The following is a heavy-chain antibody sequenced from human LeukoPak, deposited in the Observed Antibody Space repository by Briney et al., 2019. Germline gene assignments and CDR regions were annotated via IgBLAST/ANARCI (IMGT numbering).Heavy chain of an antibody. CDR1: GYNFISYA. CDR3: ARDRYSGSSFPGQNWFDP. V-gene: IGHV1-3*04. D-gene: IGHD1-26*01. Sequence: ASVKVSCKASGYNFISYAMHWVRQAPGQRLEWMGWIHTDNGDTKYSHYFLGRVTITRDTSASTAYMELSSLRSEDTAVYYCARDRYSGSSFPGQNWFDPWGQGTLVTVSS. J-gene: IGHJ5*02. CDR2: IHTDNGDT.